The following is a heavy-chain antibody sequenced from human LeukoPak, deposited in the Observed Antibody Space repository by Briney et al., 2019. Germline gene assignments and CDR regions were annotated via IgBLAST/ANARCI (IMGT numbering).Heavy chain of an antibody. D-gene: IGHD3-3*01. CDR1: GFNFSSYS. Sequence: GGSLRLSCAASGFNFSSYSMNWVRQAPGKGLEWVSSISSSSSYIYYADSVKGRFTISRDNAKNSLYLQMNSLRAEDTAVYYCARDRTRFLEWYCGMDVWGQGTTVTVSS. CDR2: ISSSSSYI. J-gene: IGHJ6*02. CDR3: ARDRTRFLEWYCGMDV. V-gene: IGHV3-21*01.